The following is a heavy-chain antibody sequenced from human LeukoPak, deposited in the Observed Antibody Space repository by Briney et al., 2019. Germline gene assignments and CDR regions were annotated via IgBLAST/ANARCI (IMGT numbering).Heavy chain of an antibody. CDR3: ARHRNGWSSKVFDY. J-gene: IGHJ4*02. Sequence: ASVKVSCKASGYDFTKYAVQWVRQAPGQRLEWMGWINAGNGNTKYSQEFQGRVTMTRDTSISTAYMELSRLRSDDTAVYYCARHRNGWSSKVFDYWGQGTLVTVSS. CDR2: INAGNGNT. D-gene: IGHD2-2*01. CDR1: GYDFTKYA. V-gene: IGHV1-3*01.